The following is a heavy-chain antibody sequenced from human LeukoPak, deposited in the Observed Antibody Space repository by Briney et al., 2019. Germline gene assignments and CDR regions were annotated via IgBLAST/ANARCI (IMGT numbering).Heavy chain of an antibody. Sequence: GGSLRLSCAASGFTFDDYAMHWVRQAPGKGLEWVSGISRNSGSIGYADSVKGRFTISRDNAKNSLYLQMNSLRAEDTALYYCAKDIGTSGDDAFDIWGQGTMVTVSS. CDR1: GFTFDDYA. CDR2: ISRNSGSI. V-gene: IGHV3-9*01. CDR3: AKDIGTSGDDAFDI. D-gene: IGHD4-23*01. J-gene: IGHJ3*02.